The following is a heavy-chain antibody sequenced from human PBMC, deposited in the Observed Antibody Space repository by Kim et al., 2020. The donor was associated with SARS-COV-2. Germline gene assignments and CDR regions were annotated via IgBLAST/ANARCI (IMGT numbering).Heavy chain of an antibody. V-gene: IGHV1-69*04. Sequence: SVKVSCKASGGTFSSYAISWVRQAPGQGLEWMGRIIPILGIANYAQKFQGRVTITADKSTSTAYMELSSLRSEDTAVYYCAREGSGGGYRPGFFWYFDLWGRGTLVTVSS. CDR2: IIPILGIA. CDR3: AREGSGGGYRPGFFWYFDL. D-gene: IGHD5-18*01. CDR1: GGTFSSYA. J-gene: IGHJ2*01.